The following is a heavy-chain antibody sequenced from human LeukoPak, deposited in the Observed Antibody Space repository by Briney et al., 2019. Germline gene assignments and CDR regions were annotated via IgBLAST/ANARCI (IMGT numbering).Heavy chain of an antibody. CDR1: GFTFSSYA. V-gene: IGHV3-23*01. J-gene: IGHJ4*02. CDR2: ISGSGGST. CDR3: TKMWPLVDTATADYFDY. Sequence: PGGSLRLSCAASGFTFSSYAMSWVRQAPGKGLEWVSAISGSGGSTYYADSVKGRFTISRDNSKNTLYLQMNSLRAEDTAVYYCTKMWPLVDTATADYFDYWGQGTLVTVSS. D-gene: IGHD5-18*01.